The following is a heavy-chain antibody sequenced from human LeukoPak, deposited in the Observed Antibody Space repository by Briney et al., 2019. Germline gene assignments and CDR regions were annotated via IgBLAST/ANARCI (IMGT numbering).Heavy chain of an antibody. Sequence: PGGSLRLCCAASGFTFSTYGMQWVRQAPGKGLEWVAAIWYDGSEKYYADSVKGRFTISRDNSKNTLYVQMNSLRAEDTAVYYCARDVSGGYLGFDYWGQGTLVTVSS. CDR3: ARDVSGGYLGFDY. V-gene: IGHV3-33*01. CDR1: GFTFSTYG. J-gene: IGHJ4*02. D-gene: IGHD3-22*01. CDR2: IWYDGSEK.